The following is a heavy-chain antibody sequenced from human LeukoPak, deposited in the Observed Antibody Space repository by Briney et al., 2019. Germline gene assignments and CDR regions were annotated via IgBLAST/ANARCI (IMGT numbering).Heavy chain of an antibody. CDR2: IDPSDSYT. CDR3: ARLSSGYESDFDY. J-gene: IGHJ4*02. V-gene: IGHV5-10-1*01. CDR1: GYRFPSYW. D-gene: IGHD5-12*01. Sequence: GESLKISCKGSGYRFPSYWISWVRQTPGKGLEWMGTIDPSDSYTNYSPSFQGHVTISADKSISTAYLQWSSLKASDTAMYYCARLSSGYESDFDYWGPGTLVIVSS.